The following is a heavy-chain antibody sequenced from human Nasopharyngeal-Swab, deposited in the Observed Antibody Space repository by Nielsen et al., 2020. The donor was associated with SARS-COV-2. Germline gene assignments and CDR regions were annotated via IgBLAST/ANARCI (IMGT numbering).Heavy chain of an antibody. D-gene: IGHD3-3*01. CDR1: GCTFTSYD. CDR3: ARASVAGPSTIFGVVDDAFDI. V-gene: IGHV1-8*01. J-gene: IGHJ3*02. Sequence: ASAEAPCKASGCTFTSYDINWARQATGQGLEWTGWMNPNSGNTGYAQKFQGRVTMTRNTSISTAYMELSSLRSEDTAVYYCARASVAGPSTIFGVVDDAFDIWGQGTMVTVSS. CDR2: MNPNSGNT.